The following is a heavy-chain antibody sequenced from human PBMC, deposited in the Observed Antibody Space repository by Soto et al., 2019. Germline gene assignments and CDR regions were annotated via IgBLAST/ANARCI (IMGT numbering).Heavy chain of an antibody. J-gene: IGHJ4*02. CDR1: GGSISRYY. Sequence: SETLFLTCTFSGGSISRYYWSWIRQPPGRGLEWIGFIYYSGSTNYNPSLKSRVTISVDTSKNQFSLKQSSVTAADTAVYYCARRYGDYFDFWAQGTLVTVSS. CDR2: IYYSGST. V-gene: IGHV4-59*08. CDR3: ARRYGDYFDF. D-gene: IGHD4-17*01.